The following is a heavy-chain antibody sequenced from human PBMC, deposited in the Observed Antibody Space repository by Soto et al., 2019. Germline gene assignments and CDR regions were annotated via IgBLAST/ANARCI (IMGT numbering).Heavy chain of an antibody. D-gene: IGHD5-18*01. CDR2: ILYDGSKE. CDR1: GFSFNTYV. V-gene: IGHV3-30*03. CDR3: AGPGYSSQDY. Sequence: PGGSLSLSCTDSGFSFNTYVMDWVRQAPGKGLEWVARILYDGSKEYYADPVKGRFTISRDNSKNTLYLQMNSLRAEDTAVYYCAGPGYSSQDYWGQGALVTVS. J-gene: IGHJ4*02.